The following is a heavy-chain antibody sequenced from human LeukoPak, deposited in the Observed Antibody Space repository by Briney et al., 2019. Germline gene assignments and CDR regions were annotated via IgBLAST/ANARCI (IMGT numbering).Heavy chain of an antibody. V-gene: IGHV4-28*01. J-gene: IGHJ4*02. CDR1: GYSITSSSW. D-gene: IGHD5-18*01. Sequence: SDTLSLTCAVSGYSITSSSWWGWIRQPPGKGLEWIGYIYHSGTTYYNPSLKSRVTISVDTSKNQFSLKLSSVTAADTAVYYCASFLGYSYGYYFDYWGQGTLVTVSS. CDR2: IYHSGTT. CDR3: ASFLGYSYGYYFDY.